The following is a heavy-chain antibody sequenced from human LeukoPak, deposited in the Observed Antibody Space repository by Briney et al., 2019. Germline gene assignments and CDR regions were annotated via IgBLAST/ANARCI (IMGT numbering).Heavy chain of an antibody. J-gene: IGHJ4*02. CDR1: GFTFSRYA. CDR2: ISGSGGST. V-gene: IGHV3-23*01. D-gene: IGHD4-23*01. CDR3: ANSRGSTVVTSDY. Sequence: GGSLTLSCAASGFTFSRYAMSWVRQAPGKGLEWVSAISGSGGSTYYADSVKGRFTISRDNSKNKLYLQMNSLRAEDTAVYYCANSRGSTVVTSDYWGQGTLVTVSS.